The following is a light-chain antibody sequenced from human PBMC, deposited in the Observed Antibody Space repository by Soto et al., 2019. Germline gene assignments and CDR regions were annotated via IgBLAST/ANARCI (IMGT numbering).Light chain of an antibody. CDR3: QQYSAFPWT. CDR1: QNIFSW. V-gene: IGKV1-5*03. J-gene: IGKJ1*01. Sequence: DIQMTQSPSTLSASVGDRVTITCRASQNIFSWLAWCQQKPGKAPKLLIYQASSLESGVPSRFSGSGSGTEFTLTISSLQPDDFATYYCQQYSAFPWTFGQGTKVEIK. CDR2: QAS.